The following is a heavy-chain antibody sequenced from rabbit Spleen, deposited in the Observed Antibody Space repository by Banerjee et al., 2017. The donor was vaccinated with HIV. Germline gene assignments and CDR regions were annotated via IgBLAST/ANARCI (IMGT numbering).Heavy chain of an antibody. D-gene: IGHD4-1*01. Sequence: VESGGDLVKPGASLTLTCTASGVSFNFNNYMCWVRQAPGKGLEWIGCVDVGSSGFTYFANWAKGRFTISRTSSTTVTLRMTSLTAADRAAYFCARDLAGVIGWNFGWWGPGTLVT. V-gene: IGHV1S40*01. J-gene: IGHJ4*01. CDR3: ARDLAGVIGWNFGW. CDR1: GVSFNFNNY. CDR2: VDVGSSGFT.